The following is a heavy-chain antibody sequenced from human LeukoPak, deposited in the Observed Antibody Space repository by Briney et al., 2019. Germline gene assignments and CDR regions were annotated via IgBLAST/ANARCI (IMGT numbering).Heavy chain of an antibody. D-gene: IGHD3-9*01. J-gene: IGHJ4*02. CDR1: GFTFSTYD. Sequence: PGGSLRLSCAASGFTFSTYDFHWVRQGKGKGLEWVSAIGTGGDTYYVGSVKGRFTNSRENAKNSVYLQMDSLGAGDTAVYYCVRESNDFLTGYYDYWGQGILVTVSS. CDR3: VRESNDFLTGYYDY. V-gene: IGHV3-13*01. CDR2: IGTGGDT.